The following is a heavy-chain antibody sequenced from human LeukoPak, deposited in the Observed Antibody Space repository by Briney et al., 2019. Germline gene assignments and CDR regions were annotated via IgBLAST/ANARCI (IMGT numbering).Heavy chain of an antibody. Sequence: PGRSLRLSCAASGFTFDDYAMHWVRQAPGKGLEWVSGISWNSGSIGYADSVKGRFTISRDNAKNSLYLQMNSLRAEDTALYYCAKGGYSSSWYYFDYWGQGTLVTVSS. D-gene: IGHD6-13*01. CDR2: ISWNSGSI. CDR3: AKGGYSSSWYYFDY. CDR1: GFTFDDYA. V-gene: IGHV3-9*01. J-gene: IGHJ4*02.